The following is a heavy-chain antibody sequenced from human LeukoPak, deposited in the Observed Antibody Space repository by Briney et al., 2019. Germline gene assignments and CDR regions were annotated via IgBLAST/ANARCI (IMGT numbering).Heavy chain of an antibody. CDR1: GYTFTSYD. CDR2: MNPNSGNT. CDR3: ARGLLIGSGIAVAGSVDYYYYGMDV. J-gene: IGHJ6*02. Sequence: ASVKVSCKASGYTFTSYDINWVREATGQGLEWMGWMNPNSGNTGYAQKFQGRVTMTRNTSISTAYMELSSLRSEDTAVYYCARGLLIGSGIAVAGSVDYYYYGMDVWGQGTTVTVSS. V-gene: IGHV1-8*01. D-gene: IGHD6-19*01.